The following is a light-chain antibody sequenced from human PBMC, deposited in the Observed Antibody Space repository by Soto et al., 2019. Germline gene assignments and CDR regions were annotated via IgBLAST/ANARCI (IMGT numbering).Light chain of an antibody. CDR1: SSNIGAGFD. J-gene: IGLJ1*01. CDR2: GNT. V-gene: IGLV1-40*01. CDR3: QSYDSSLSAYV. Sequence: QSVLTQPPSVSGAPGQRVAISCTGSSSNIGAGFDVHWYQHLPGTAPKLLIFGNTNRPSGVPDRFSGSKSGTSASLAITGLQADDEADYYCQSYDSSLSAYVFGTGTKVTVL.